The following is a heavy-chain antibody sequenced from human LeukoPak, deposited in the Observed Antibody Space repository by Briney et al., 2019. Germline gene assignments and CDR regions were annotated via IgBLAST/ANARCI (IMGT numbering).Heavy chain of an antibody. V-gene: IGHV1-69*06. CDR3: ARAGNTAMVTGVDAFDI. CDR2: IIPIFGTA. CDR1: GGTFSSYA. Sequence: ASVKVSCKASGGTFSSYAISWVRQAPGQGLEWMGGIIPIFGTANYAQKFQGRVTITADKSTSTAYMELSSLRSEDTAVYYCARAGNTAMVTGVDAFDIWGQGTMVTVSS. D-gene: IGHD5-18*01. J-gene: IGHJ3*02.